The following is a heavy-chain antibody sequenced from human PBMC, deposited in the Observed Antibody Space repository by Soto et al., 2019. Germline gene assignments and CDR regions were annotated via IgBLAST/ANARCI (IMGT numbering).Heavy chain of an antibody. CDR3: ARELRTLRRRTYYYDSSGYSYFDY. CDR1: GGSISNYY. D-gene: IGHD3-22*01. J-gene: IGHJ4*02. V-gene: IGHV4-59*01. CDR2: IYYSGST. Sequence: SETLSLTCTVSGGSISNYYWSWIRQPPGKGLEWIGYIYYSGSTNYNPSLKSRVTISIDTSKNQFSLKLSSVTAADTAVYYCARELRTLRRRTYYYDSSGYSYFDYWGQGTLVTVSS.